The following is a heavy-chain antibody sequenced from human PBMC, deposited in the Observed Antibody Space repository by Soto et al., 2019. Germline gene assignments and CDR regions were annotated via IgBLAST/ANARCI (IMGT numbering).Heavy chain of an antibody. J-gene: IGHJ4*02. V-gene: IGHV4-39*01. CDR1: GGSISSSSYY. CDR2: IYYSGST. Sequence: PSETLSLTCSVSGGSISSSSYYWGWIRQPPGKGLEWIGCIYYSGSTYYNPSLKSRVTISIDKSKNQFSLKLSSLTAADTAVYYCARLEGLATISYYFDFWGQGTLVTVSS. CDR3: ARLEGLATISYYFDF. D-gene: IGHD3-9*01.